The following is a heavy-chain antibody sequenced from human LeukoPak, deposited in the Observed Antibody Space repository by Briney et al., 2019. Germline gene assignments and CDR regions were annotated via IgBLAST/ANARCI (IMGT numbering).Heavy chain of an antibody. CDR1: GFTVSSNY. Sequence: PGGSLRLSCAASGFTVSSNYMSWVRQAPGKGLEWVSVIYSDGSTYYADSVKGRFTISRDNSKNTLYLQMNSLRAEDTAVYYCARGVIVGTFDYWGQGTLVTVSS. D-gene: IGHD1-26*01. CDR2: IYSDGST. V-gene: IGHV3-53*01. CDR3: ARGVIVGTFDY. J-gene: IGHJ4*02.